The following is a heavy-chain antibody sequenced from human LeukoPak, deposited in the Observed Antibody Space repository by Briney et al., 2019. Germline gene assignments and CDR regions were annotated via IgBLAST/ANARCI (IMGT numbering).Heavy chain of an antibody. Sequence: SVTVSCKASGGTFSSYAISWVRQAPGQGLEWMGGIIPIFGTANYAQKFQGRVTITADKSTSTAYMELSSLRSEDTAVYYCARGLSRVVVVVAATAYYYYGMDVWGKGTTVTVSS. J-gene: IGHJ6*04. CDR3: ARGLSRVVVVVAATAYYYYGMDV. CDR1: GGTFSSYA. V-gene: IGHV1-69*06. CDR2: IIPIFGTA. D-gene: IGHD2-15*01.